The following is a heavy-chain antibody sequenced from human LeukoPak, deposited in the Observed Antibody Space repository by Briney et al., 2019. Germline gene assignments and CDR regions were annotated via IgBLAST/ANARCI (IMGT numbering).Heavy chain of an antibody. CDR1: GFTLSNYD. Sequence: GGSLRLSCAASGFTLSNYDMNWVRQAPWKGLEWVSSISTNSRYIYYKDSVRGRFTISIDDAKNSLYLEMNSLRAEDTAVYYCARADCSSSTCYLRRSWFDPWGQGTLVTVSS. CDR3: ARADCSSSTCYLRRSWFDP. V-gene: IGHV3-21*01. CDR2: ISTNSRYI. D-gene: IGHD2-2*01. J-gene: IGHJ5*02.